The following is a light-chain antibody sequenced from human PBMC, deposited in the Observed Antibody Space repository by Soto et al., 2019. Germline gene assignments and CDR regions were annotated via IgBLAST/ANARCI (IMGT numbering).Light chain of an antibody. CDR3: QQRSNWPPEIT. CDR2: GAS. Sequence: EIGLSQSPGTLSLSPGERATLSCRASQSVSSNYLAWYQQKPGRAPRLLIYGASSRDTGIPDRFSGSGSGTDFTLTISSLEPEDFAVYYCQQRSNWPPEITFGQGTRLEI. J-gene: IGKJ5*01. V-gene: IGKV3D-20*02. CDR1: QSVSSNY.